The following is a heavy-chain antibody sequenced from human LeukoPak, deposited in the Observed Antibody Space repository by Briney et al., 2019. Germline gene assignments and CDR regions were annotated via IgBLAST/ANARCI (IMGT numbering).Heavy chain of an antibody. V-gene: IGHV3-30*02. CDR1: GFTFSSYG. CDR3: AKGPRDYDYVWGSYRCFGTFAN. J-gene: IGHJ4*02. Sequence: GGSLRLSCAASGFTFSSYGMHWVRQAPGKGLEWVAFIRYDGSNKYYADSVKGRFTISRDNSKNTLYLQMNSLRAEDTAVYYCAKGPRDYDYVWGSYRCFGTFANWGQGTLVTVSS. D-gene: IGHD3-16*02. CDR2: IRYDGSNK.